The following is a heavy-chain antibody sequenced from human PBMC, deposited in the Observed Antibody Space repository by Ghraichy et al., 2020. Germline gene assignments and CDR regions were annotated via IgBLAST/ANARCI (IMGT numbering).Heavy chain of an antibody. Sequence: SETLSLTCAVSGGSISITNWWSWVRQPPGKGLEWIGEIYHTGRTNYNPSLKSRVTISVDKSKTRFSLKLSSVTAADTAVYYCARDRYSYGSGSYSNRHSYYYGMDLWGQGTTVTV. CDR2: IYHTGRT. D-gene: IGHD3-10*01. CDR3: ARDRYSYGSGSYSNRHSYYYGMDL. V-gene: IGHV4-4*02. CDR1: GGSISITNW. J-gene: IGHJ6*02.